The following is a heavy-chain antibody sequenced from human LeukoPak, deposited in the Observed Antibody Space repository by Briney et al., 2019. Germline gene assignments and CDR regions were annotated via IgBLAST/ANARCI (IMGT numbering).Heavy chain of an antibody. Sequence: SVKVSCKASGGTFSSYAINWVRQAPGQGLEWMGGIIPIFGTANYAQKFQGRVTITADESTSTAYMELSSLRSEDTAVYYCAITPHYGDYGANWFDPWGQGTLVTVSS. V-gene: IGHV1-69*01. CDR1: GGTFSSYA. CDR2: IIPIFGTA. D-gene: IGHD4-17*01. J-gene: IGHJ5*02. CDR3: AITPHYGDYGANWFDP.